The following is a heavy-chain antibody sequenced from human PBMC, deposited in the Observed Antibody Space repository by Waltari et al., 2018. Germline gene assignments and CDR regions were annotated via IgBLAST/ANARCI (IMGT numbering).Heavy chain of an antibody. V-gene: IGHV3-23*01. D-gene: IGHD3-10*01. Sequence: EVQLLESGGGLVQPGGSLRLSCAASGFTFSSYAMSWVRPAPGNGLEWVSAISGSGGSTYYADSVKGRFPISRDNSKNTLYLQMNSLRAEDTAVYYCAKPLITMVRGAHSGGMDVWGQGTTVTVSS. CDR2: ISGSGGST. J-gene: IGHJ6*02. CDR1: GFTFSSYA. CDR3: AKPLITMVRGAHSGGMDV.